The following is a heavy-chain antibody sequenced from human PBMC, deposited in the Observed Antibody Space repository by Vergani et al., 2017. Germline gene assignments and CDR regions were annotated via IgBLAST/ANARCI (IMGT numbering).Heavy chain of an antibody. V-gene: IGHV3-23*01. D-gene: IGHD3-3*01. CDR3: AKDRVVFGVVKGDWYFDL. Sequence: EVQLLESGGGLVQPGGSLRLSCAASGFTFSSYAMSWVRQAPGKGLEWVSASSGSGGSTYYADSVKGRFTIARDNSKNTLYLQMNSLRAEDTAVYYCAKDRVVFGVVKGDWYFDLWGRGTLVTVSS. CDR2: SSGSGGST. J-gene: IGHJ2*01. CDR1: GFTFSSYA.